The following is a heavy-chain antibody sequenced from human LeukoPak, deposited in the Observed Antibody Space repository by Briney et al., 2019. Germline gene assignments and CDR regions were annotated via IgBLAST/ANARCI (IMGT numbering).Heavy chain of an antibody. CDR2: IKSKTDGGTT. Sequence: PGGSLRLPCAASGFTFSNAWMSWVRQAPGKGLEWVGRIKSKTDGGTTDYAAPVKGRFTISRDDSKNTLYLQMNSLKTEDTAVYYCTTDKNSGSYYLSFDYWGQGTLVTVSS. J-gene: IGHJ4*02. CDR1: GFTFSNAW. CDR3: TTDKNSGSYYLSFDY. V-gene: IGHV3-15*01. D-gene: IGHD1-26*01.